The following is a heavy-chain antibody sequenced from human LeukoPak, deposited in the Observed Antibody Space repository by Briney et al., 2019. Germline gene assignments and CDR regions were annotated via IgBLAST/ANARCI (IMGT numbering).Heavy chain of an antibody. CDR1: GFTFSSYW. V-gene: IGHV3-7*01. CDR2: IKQDGSEK. Sequence: GGSLRLSCAASGFTFSSYWMSWVRQAPGKGLEWVANIKQDGSEKYYVDSVKGRFTISRDNAKNSLYLQMNSLRAEDTAVYYCARESYYYDSSGPRERDYWGQVTLVTVSS. J-gene: IGHJ4*02. D-gene: IGHD3-22*01. CDR3: ARESYYYDSSGPRERDY.